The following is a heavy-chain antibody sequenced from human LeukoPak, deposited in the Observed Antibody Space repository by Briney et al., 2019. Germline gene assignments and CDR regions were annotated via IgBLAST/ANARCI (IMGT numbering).Heavy chain of an antibody. CDR2: IYYSRST. CDR3: ARAKFIVVVPAAIPSYFDY. D-gene: IGHD2-2*01. Sequence: WETLSLTCTVSGDPINNYCWSWLRQPPGKGLEWIGSIYYSRSTYYNPSLKSRVTISVDTSKNQFSLKLSSVTAADTAVYYCARAKFIVVVPAAIPSYFDYWGQGTLVTVSS. CDR1: GDPINNYC. V-gene: IGHV4-59*12. J-gene: IGHJ4*02.